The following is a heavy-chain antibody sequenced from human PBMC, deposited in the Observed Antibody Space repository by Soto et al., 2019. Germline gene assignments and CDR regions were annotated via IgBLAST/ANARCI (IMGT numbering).Heavy chain of an antibody. CDR1: GFTFSSYG. CDR3: ANAAGNYYYYYGMDV. J-gene: IGHJ6*02. V-gene: IGHV3-30*18. CDR2: ISYDGSNK. D-gene: IGHD6-13*01. Sequence: QVQLVESGGGVVQPGRSLRLSCAASGFTFSSYGMHWVRQAPGKGLEWVAVISYDGSNKYYADSVKGRFTISRDNSKNTLYLQRNSLRAEDTAVYYCANAAGNYYYYYGMDVWGQGTTVTVSS.